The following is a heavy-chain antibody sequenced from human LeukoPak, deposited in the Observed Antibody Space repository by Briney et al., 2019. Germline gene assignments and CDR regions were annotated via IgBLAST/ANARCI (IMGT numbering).Heavy chain of an antibody. CDR3: ARDYGGYDYFIDY. CDR1: GFTVSSNY. CDR2: IYSGGST. V-gene: IGHV3-66*01. J-gene: IGHJ4*02. D-gene: IGHD5-12*01. Sequence: GGSLRLSCAASGFTVSSNYKGWVRQARGRGLEGVSVIYSGGSTYYADSVKGRFTISRDNSKNTLYLQMNSLRAEDTAVYYCARDYGGYDYFIDYWGKGTLVTVSS.